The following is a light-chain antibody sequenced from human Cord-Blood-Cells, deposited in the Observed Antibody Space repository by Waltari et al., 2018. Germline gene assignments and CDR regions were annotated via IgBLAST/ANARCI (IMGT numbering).Light chain of an antibody. J-gene: IGLJ1*01. CDR2: DVS. CDR1: SSYLGGYNY. Sequence: QSALTQPRSVSGSPGQSVTISCTGTSSYLGGYNYISWYQQHPGKAPKLMIYDVSKRPSGVPDRFSGSKSGNTASLTISGLQAEDEADYYCCSYAGSYTYVFGTGTKVTVL. CDR3: CSYAGSYTYV. V-gene: IGLV2-11*01.